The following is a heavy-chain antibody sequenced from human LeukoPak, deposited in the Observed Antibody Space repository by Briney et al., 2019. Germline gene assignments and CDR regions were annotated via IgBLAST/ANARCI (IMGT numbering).Heavy chain of an antibody. CDR3: AGLGIYSSSC. CDR1: GYSFTTYW. Sequence: GESLRISRKGSGYSFTTYWISWVRQMPGKGLEWMGRIDPSDSYTKYSPSFQGHVTISADKSISTAYLQWSSLKASDTAMYYCAGLGIYSSSCWGQGTLVSVSS. D-gene: IGHD6-13*01. J-gene: IGHJ4*02. CDR2: IDPSDSYT. V-gene: IGHV5-10-1*01.